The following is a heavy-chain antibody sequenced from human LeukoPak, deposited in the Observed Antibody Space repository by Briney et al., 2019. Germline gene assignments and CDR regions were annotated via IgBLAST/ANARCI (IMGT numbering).Heavy chain of an antibody. CDR2: ISYDGSNK. V-gene: IGHV3-30*18. Sequence: ARSLRLSCAASGFTFSSYGMHWVRQAPGKGLEWVAVISYDGSNKYYADSVKGRFTISRDNSKNTLYLQMNSLRAEDTAVYYCAKTPRKDYYYGMTSGAKGPRSPSPQ. CDR3: AKTPRKDYYYGMTS. CDR1: GFTFSSYG. J-gene: IGHJ6*04.